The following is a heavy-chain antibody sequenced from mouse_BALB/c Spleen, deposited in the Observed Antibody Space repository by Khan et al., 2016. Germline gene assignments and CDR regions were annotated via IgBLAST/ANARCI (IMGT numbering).Heavy chain of an antibody. Sequence: QVRLQQSGAELVRPGSSVKISCKASGYAFSSYWMNWVKQRPGQGLEWIGQIYPGDGDTNYNGKFKGKATLTADKSSSTAYMQLSSLTSEDSAVYCCARLNYGGFYYYAMDYWGQGTSVTVSS. J-gene: IGHJ4*01. CDR1: GYAFSSYW. CDR3: ARLNYGGFYYYAMDY. CDR2: IYPGDGDT. V-gene: IGHV1-80*01. D-gene: IGHD1-1*02.